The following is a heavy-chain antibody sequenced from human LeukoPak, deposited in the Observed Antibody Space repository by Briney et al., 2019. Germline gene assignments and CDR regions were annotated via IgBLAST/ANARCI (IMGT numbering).Heavy chain of an antibody. V-gene: IGHV3-7*01. Sequence: GGSLRLSCAGSGLIFSNYWMSWVRQAPGKGLEWVANIREDGSDKYYVDSVKGRFTISRDNAKSSLYLQMNSLRAEDTAVYYCARDAYWGRGTLVTVSS. CDR2: IREDGSDK. CDR3: ARDAY. CDR1: GLIFSNYW. J-gene: IGHJ4*02.